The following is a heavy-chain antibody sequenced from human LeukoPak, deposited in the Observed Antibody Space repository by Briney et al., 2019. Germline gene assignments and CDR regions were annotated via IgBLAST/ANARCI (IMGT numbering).Heavy chain of an antibody. CDR2: ISGSGGST. V-gene: IGHV3-23*01. CDR3: AKDLVGIAAAGYFDY. CDR1: GFTFSSYA. Sequence: PGGSLRLSCAASGFTFSSYAMSWVRQAPGKGLEWVSAISGSGGSTYYADSVKGRFTISRDNSKNTLYLQMNSLRAEDTAVYYRAKDLVGIAAAGYFDYWGQGTLVTVSS. D-gene: IGHD6-13*01. J-gene: IGHJ4*02.